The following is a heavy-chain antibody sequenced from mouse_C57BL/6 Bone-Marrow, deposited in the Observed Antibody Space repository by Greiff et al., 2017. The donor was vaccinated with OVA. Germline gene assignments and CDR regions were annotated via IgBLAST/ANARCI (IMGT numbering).Heavy chain of an antibody. V-gene: IGHV1-82*01. CDR1: GYAFSSSW. D-gene: IGHD1-1*01. CDR3: ARLYYGSSYDY. Sequence: VKLMESGPELVKPGASVKISCKASGYAFSSSWMNWVKQRPGKGLEWIGRIYPGDGDTNYNGKFKGKATLTADKSSSTAYMQLSSLTSEDSAVYFCARLYYGSSYDYWGQGTTLTVSS. J-gene: IGHJ2*01. CDR2: IYPGDGDT.